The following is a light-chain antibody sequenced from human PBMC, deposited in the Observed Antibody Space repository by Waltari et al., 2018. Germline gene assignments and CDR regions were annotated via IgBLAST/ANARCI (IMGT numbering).Light chain of an antibody. CDR2: DTS. CDR1: PGAVTSGHY. J-gene: IGLJ2*01. V-gene: IGLV7-46*01. Sequence: QAVMTQEPSLTVSPGGTVPLTCGSSPGAVTSGHYPYWFQQKPGQAPRTLIYDTSNKHSWTPARFSGSLLGGKAALTLSGAQPEDEANYYCFLSYSGAVIFGGGTKLTVL. CDR3: FLSYSGAVI.